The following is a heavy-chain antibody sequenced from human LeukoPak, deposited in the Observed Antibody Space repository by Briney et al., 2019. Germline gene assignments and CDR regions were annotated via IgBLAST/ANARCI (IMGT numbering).Heavy chain of an antibody. J-gene: IGHJ5*02. CDR3: ARSNYDSSDFYNCFAP. V-gene: IGHV1-2*02. CDR2: MNPNTSDT. CDR1: GYMFTSYY. D-gene: IGHD3-22*01. Sequence: ASVKVSCKASGYMFTSYYMHWVRQAPGGGLEWMGWMNPNTSDTNYAQKFQGRVTMTRDTSISTAYMELSRLRSDDTAVYYCARSNYDSSDFYNCFAPWGQGTPVTVSS.